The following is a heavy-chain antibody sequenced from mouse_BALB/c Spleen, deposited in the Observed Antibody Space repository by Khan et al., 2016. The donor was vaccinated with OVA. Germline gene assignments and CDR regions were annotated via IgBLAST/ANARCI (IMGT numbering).Heavy chain of an antibody. CDR2: ISPGSGNT. V-gene: IGHV1S41*01. CDR1: GYTFTSYW. D-gene: IGHD1-1*01. CDR3: AGSNYYGSGRYAMDY. Sequence: DLAKPGASVNLSCKASGYTFTSYWINWIKQRPGQGLEWIGHISPGSGNTYYNKIFTVKATLTVDTSSTTAYIQLNSLSSEDSAVYFCAGSNYYGSGRYAMDYWGQGTSVTVSS. J-gene: IGHJ4*01.